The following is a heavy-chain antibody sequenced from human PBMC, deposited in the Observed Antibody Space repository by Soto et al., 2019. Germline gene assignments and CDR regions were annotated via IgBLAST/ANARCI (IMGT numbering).Heavy chain of an antibody. CDR3: AKAGDYSSSSYWYFDL. J-gene: IGHJ2*01. Sequence: GGSLRLSCAASGFTFDDYAMHWVRQAPGKGLEWVSGISWNSGSIGYADSVKGRFTISRDNAKNSLYLQMNSLRAEDTALYYCAKAGDYSSSSYWYFDLWGRGTLVTVSS. D-gene: IGHD6-6*01. V-gene: IGHV3-9*01. CDR1: GFTFDDYA. CDR2: ISWNSGSI.